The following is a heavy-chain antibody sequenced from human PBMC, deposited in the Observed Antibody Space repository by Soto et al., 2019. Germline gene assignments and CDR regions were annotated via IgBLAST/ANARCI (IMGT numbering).Heavy chain of an antibody. CDR3: AKARYYDILTGKNWFDP. J-gene: IGHJ5*02. V-gene: IGHV3-23*01. Sequence: GGSLRLSCAASGFTFSSYAMSWVRQAPGKGLEWVSSISGSDGSTYSAESVRGRFTISRDTSKNTLYLEMNSLRAEDTAVYYCAKARYYDILTGKNWFDPWGQGTLVTVSS. D-gene: IGHD3-9*01. CDR1: GFTFSSYA. CDR2: ISGSDGST.